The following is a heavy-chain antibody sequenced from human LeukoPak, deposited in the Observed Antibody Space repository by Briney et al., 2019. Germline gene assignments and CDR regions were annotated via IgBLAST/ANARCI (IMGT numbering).Heavy chain of an antibody. CDR2: TNPSGGST. V-gene: IGHV1-46*01. CDR1: GYTFSSYS. J-gene: IGHJ4*02. Sequence: ASVKVSFKASGYTFSSYSMHWVRQAPGQGLEWMGITNPSGGSTSYAQKFQGRVTMTRDTSTSTVYMELSSLRSEDTAVYYCAREFYYESSAYGFEYWGQGTLVTVSS. CDR3: AREFYYESSAYGFEY. D-gene: IGHD3-22*01.